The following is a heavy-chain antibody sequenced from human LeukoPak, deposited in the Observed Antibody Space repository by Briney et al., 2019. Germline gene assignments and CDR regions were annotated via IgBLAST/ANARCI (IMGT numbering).Heavy chain of an antibody. Sequence: GGSLRLSCAASGFTFSSYAMSWVRQAPGKGLEWVSAISGSGGSTYYADSVKGRFTISRDNSKNTLYLQMNSLRAEDTAVYYCAKRGPFPFGEFYYFDYWGQGTLVTVSS. CDR2: ISGSGGST. CDR1: GFTFSSYA. CDR3: AKRGPFPFGEFYYFDY. V-gene: IGHV3-23*01. D-gene: IGHD3-10*01. J-gene: IGHJ4*02.